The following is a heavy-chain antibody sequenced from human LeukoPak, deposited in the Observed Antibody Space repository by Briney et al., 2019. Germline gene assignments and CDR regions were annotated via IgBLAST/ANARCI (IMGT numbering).Heavy chain of an antibody. D-gene: IGHD1-20*01. CDR3: ARDRGYLITFDY. CDR1: GYTFTGYY. V-gene: IGHV1-2*02. Sequence: ASVKASCKASGYTFTGYYMHWVRQAPGQGLEWMGWINPNSGGTNYAQKFQGRVTMTRDTSISTAYMELSRLRSDDTAVYYCARDRGYLITFDYWGQGTLVTVSS. CDR2: INPNSGGT. J-gene: IGHJ4*02.